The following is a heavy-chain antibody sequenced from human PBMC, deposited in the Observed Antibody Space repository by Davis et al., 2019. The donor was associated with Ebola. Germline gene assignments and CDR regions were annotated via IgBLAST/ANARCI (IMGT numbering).Heavy chain of an antibody. CDR1: GYTFTNYY. D-gene: IGHD3-10*01. CDR2: INPSSGGT. CDR3: ARLSFGEVGFDY. V-gene: IGHV1-2*06. Sequence: AASVKVSCKASGYTFTNYYMHWVRQAPGQGLEWMGRINPSSGGTNYAQKFQGRVTMTRDTSISTAYMELSRLRSDDTAVYYCARLSFGEVGFDYWAREPWSPSPQ. J-gene: IGHJ4*02.